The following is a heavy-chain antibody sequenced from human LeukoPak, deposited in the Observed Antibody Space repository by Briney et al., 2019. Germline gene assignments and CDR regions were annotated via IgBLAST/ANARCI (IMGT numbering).Heavy chain of an antibody. Sequence: GGSLRLSCAASGFTFSSYWMSWVRQAPGKGLEWVANIKQDGSEKYYVDSVKGRFTISRDNAKNSLYLQMNSLRAEDTAVYYCASGTRSDYDFWSGYYTFDYWGQGTLVTVSS. CDR1: GFTFSSYW. CDR3: ASGTRSDYDFWSGYYTFDY. CDR2: IKQDGSEK. D-gene: IGHD3-3*01. V-gene: IGHV3-7*01. J-gene: IGHJ4*02.